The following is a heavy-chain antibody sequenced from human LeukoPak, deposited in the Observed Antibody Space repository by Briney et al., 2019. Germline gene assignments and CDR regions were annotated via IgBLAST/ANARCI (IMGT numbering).Heavy chain of an antibody. CDR2: IRSDGRDK. CDR3: ARDHEWSWDY. V-gene: IGHV3-30*02. CDR1: GVPFSIYG. D-gene: IGHD3-3*01. Sequence: GGSLRLSCTVSGVPFSIYGLHGVRQAPGRGLEWVVFIRSDGRDKYYADSVKVRFTISRDSSKNTVYLQLSSLRTEDTAVYYCARDHEWSWDYWGQGTLVIVSS. J-gene: IGHJ4*02.